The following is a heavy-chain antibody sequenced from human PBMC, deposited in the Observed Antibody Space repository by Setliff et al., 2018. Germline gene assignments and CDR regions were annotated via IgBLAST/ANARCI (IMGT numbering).Heavy chain of an antibody. CDR1: GFTVSSFS. Sequence: GGSLRLSCAASGFTVSSFSMNWVRQAPGKGLEWVSGINWNGGSTSYADSVKGRFTISRDNAKNSLYLQMTSLSAEDTAVYYCARRLPYFGMDVWGQGTTVTVSS. D-gene: IGHD2-15*01. CDR2: INWNGGST. V-gene: IGHV3-20*04. CDR3: ARRLPYFGMDV. J-gene: IGHJ6*02.